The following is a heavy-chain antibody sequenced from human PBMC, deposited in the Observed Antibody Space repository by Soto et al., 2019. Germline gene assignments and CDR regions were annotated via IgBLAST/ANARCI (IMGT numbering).Heavy chain of an antibody. CDR2: IYHSGST. J-gene: IGHJ5*02. CDR1: GGSISSSNW. Sequence: QVQLQESGPGLVKPSGTLSLTCAVSGGSISSSNWWSWVRQPPGKGLEWIGEIYHSGSTNYNPSLKSRVTISVDKSKTQFSLKLSSVTAADTAVYYCASNFYGSGSYYFPNWFDPWGQGTLVTVSS. V-gene: IGHV4-4*02. D-gene: IGHD3-10*01. CDR3: ASNFYGSGSYYFPNWFDP.